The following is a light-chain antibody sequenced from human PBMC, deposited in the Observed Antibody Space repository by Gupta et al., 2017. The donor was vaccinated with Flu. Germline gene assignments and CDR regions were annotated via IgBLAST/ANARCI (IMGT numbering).Light chain of an antibody. CDR2: AAS. CDR1: QSSSKY. Sequence: TQMTQPPSSVSVSLGDRVTLTCRASQSSSKYVNWYQHKPGKAPTILLYAASSLQRGVPSRFRGRGSGTDFTLTISSLQPEDFATYCCQQSYTKPWTFGQGTKVEIK. J-gene: IGKJ1*01. CDR3: QQSYTKPWT. V-gene: IGKV1-39*01.